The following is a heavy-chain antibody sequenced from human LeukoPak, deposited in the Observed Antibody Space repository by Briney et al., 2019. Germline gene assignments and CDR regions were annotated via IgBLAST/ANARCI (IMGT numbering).Heavy chain of an antibody. CDR3: AKAQQLVRAGSGFDY. Sequence: GGSLRLSCAASGFTFSSYAMSWVRQTPGKGLEWVSAISGSGGSTYYADSVKGRFTISRDNSKNTLYLQMNSLRAEDTAVYYCAKAQQLVRAGSGFDYWGQGTLVTVSS. CDR2: ISGSGGST. V-gene: IGHV3-23*01. D-gene: IGHD6-13*01. CDR1: GFTFSSYA. J-gene: IGHJ4*02.